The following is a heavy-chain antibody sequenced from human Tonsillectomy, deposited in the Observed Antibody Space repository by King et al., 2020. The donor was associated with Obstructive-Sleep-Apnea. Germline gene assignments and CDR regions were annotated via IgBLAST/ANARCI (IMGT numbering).Heavy chain of an antibody. D-gene: IGHD5-12*01. J-gene: IGHJ4*02. CDR2: IYYSGST. CDR3: ARVGSIVATIAPIDY. V-gene: IGHV4-30-4*01. Sequence: LQLQESGPGLVKPSQTLSLTCTVSGGSISSGDYYWSWIRQPPGKGLEWIGYIYYSGSTYYNPSLKSRVTISVDTSKNQFSLKLSSVTAADTAVYYCARVGSIVATIAPIDYWGQGTLVTVSS. CDR1: GGSISSGDYY.